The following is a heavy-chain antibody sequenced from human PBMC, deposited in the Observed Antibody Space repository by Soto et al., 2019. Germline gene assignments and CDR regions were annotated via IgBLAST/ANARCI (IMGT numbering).Heavy chain of an antibody. J-gene: IGHJ4*02. V-gene: IGHV4-4*02. Sequence: QVQLQESGPGLVKPSGTLSLTCAVSSGSISSTNWWSWVRQPPGKGLEWIGEIYHSGSTNYNPSLKSRVTISVDKSKNQFSLNLSSMTAADTAVYYCAREGNGTKYYFEYWGQGALVTVSS. CDR2: IYHSGST. D-gene: IGHD2-8*01. CDR3: AREGNGTKYYFEY. CDR1: SGSISSTNW.